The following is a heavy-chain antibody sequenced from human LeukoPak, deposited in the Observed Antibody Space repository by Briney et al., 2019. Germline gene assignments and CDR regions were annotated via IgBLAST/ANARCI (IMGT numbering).Heavy chain of an antibody. D-gene: IGHD3-10*01. CDR3: ARQPGSYGSGSYFYYYGMDV. V-gene: IGHV4-39*01. CDR1: GGSIISDSYY. J-gene: IGHJ6*02. CDR2: IYYSGST. Sequence: SETLSLTCTVSGGSIISDSYYWGWIRQPPGKGLEWIANIYYSGSTYYNPSLKSRVTMSVDTSKNQFSLKLSSVTAADTAVYYCARQPGSYGSGSYFYYYGMDVWGQGTTVTVSS.